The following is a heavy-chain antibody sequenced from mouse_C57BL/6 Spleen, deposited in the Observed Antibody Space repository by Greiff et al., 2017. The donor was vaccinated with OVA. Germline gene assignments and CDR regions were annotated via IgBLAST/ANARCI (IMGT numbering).Heavy chain of an antibody. Sequence: QVQLKESGPELVKPGASVKISCKASGYAFSSSWMNWVKQRPGKGLEWIGRIYPGDGDTNYNGKFKGKATLTADKSSSTAHMQLSSLTSEDSAVYFCARGGETAQATFDYWGQGTTLTVSS. CDR1: GYAFSSSW. D-gene: IGHD3-2*02. CDR3: ARGGETAQATFDY. V-gene: IGHV1-82*01. J-gene: IGHJ2*01. CDR2: IYPGDGDT.